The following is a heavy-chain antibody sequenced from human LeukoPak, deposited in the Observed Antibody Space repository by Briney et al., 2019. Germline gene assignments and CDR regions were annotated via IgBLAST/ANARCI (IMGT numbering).Heavy chain of an antibody. Sequence: ASVKVSCKASGYTFTGYYMHWVRQAPGQGLEWMGWISAYNGNTNYAQKLQGRVTMTTDTSTSTAYMELRSLRSDDTAVYYCAVPYSSSWDADYWGQGTLVTVSS. D-gene: IGHD6-13*01. V-gene: IGHV1-18*04. CDR2: ISAYNGNT. J-gene: IGHJ4*02. CDR1: GYTFTGYY. CDR3: AVPYSSSWDADY.